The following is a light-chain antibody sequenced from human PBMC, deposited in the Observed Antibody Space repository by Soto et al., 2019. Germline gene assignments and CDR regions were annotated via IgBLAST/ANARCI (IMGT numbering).Light chain of an antibody. CDR3: QQYNIWPFT. Sequence: EIVMTQSPATLSVSPGERATLSCRASQSVSRNLAWYQQKPGQAPRLLMYDASTRSTGVPARFSGSGSGTEFTLTISSLQSEDFAVYYCQQYNIWPFTFGPGTKLDIK. V-gene: IGKV3-15*01. J-gene: IGKJ3*01. CDR1: QSVSRN. CDR2: DAS.